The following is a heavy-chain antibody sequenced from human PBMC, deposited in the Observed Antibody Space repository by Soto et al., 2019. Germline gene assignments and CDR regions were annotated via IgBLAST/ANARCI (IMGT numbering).Heavy chain of an antibody. J-gene: IGHJ5*02. CDR1: GGTFSSYA. V-gene: IGHV1-69*06. CDR2: TIPLFGTP. D-gene: IGHD1-7*01. Sequence: QVQLVQSGAEVKKPGSSVKVSCKASGGTFSSYAITWVRQAPGQGLEWMGGTIPLFGTPNYAQKFQGRVTITADKSTSTAYMELSSLRSEDTAVYYCAREYNWNYVRWFDPWGQGTLVTVSS. CDR3: AREYNWNYVRWFDP.